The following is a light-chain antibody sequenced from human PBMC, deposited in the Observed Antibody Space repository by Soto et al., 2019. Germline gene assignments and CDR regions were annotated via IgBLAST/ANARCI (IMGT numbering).Light chain of an antibody. CDR1: QDIGTD. V-gene: IGKV1-17*01. Sequence: DIQMTQSPSSLSASVADRVTITCRASQDIGTDLGWYQQKPGKAPERLIYEASVLQSGVPSRFSGSGSGTEFTLTVSSLQPEDFATYYCVQHYSYNLNFGGGTQVDIK. J-gene: IGKJ4*01. CDR2: EAS. CDR3: VQHYSYNLN.